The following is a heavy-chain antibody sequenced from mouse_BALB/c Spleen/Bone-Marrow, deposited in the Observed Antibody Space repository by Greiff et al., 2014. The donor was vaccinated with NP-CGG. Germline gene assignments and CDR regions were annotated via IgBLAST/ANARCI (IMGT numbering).Heavy chain of an antibody. CDR2: ISSGSSTI. J-gene: IGHJ2*01. CDR1: GFTFSSFG. D-gene: IGHD2-14*01. Sequence: EVMLVESGGGLVQPGRSRKLSCAASGFTFSSFGMHWVRQAPEKGLEWVAYISSGSSTIYYADTVKGRFTITRDNPKNTLFLQMTSLRSEDTAMYYCARDVPLYDVGYFDYWGQGTTLTVSS. V-gene: IGHV5-17*02. CDR3: ARDVPLYDVGYFDY.